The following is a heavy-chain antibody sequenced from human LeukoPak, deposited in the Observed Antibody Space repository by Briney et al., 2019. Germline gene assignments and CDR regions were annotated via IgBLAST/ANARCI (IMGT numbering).Heavy chain of an antibody. D-gene: IGHD3-3*01. V-gene: IGHV4-59*01. CDR2: IYYSGST. CDR1: GGSISSYY. Sequence: PSETLSLTCTVSGGSISSYYWSWMRQPPGRGVEWIGYIYYSGSTKYNPSLKSRVTISVDTSKNQFSLKLSSVTAADTAVYYCARVQTYSNSWSGYTTTHYYYYYMDVWGKGTTVTVSS. J-gene: IGHJ6*03. CDR3: ARVQTYSNSWSGYTTTHYYYYYMDV.